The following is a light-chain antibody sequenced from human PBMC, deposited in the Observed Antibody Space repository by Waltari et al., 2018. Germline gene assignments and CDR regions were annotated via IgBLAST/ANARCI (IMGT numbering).Light chain of an antibody. CDR1: SRDVGSYNL. V-gene: IGLV2-23*01. CDR3: CSYAGSSAYG. J-gene: IGLJ1*01. Sequence: QSALTQPASVSASPGQSITISCPGTSRDVGSYNLVSWYQQHPGKAPKLLIYEGSKRPSGVSNRFSGSKSGNTASLTISGLQAEDEADYYCCSYAGSSAYGFGTGTKVTVL. CDR2: EGS.